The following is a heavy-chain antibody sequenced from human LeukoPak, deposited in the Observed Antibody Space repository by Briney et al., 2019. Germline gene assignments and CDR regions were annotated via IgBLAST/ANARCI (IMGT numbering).Heavy chain of an antibody. CDR2: ISYDGSNK. CDR1: GFTFSSYG. J-gene: IGHJ4*02. CDR3: AKDRTSCLDY. D-gene: IGHD2-2*01. Sequence: GGSLRLSCAASGFTFSSYGMHWVRQAPGKGLEWVAVISYDGSNKYYADSVKGGFTISRDNSKNTLYLQMNSLRAEDTAVYYCAKDRTSCLDYWGQGTLVTVSS. V-gene: IGHV3-30*18.